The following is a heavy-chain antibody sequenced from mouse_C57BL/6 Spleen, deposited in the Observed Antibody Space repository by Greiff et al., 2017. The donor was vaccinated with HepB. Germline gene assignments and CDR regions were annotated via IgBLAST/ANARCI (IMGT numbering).Heavy chain of an antibody. V-gene: IGHV1-76*01. D-gene: IGHD5-5*01. CDR2: IYPGSGNT. Sequence: QVQLQQSGAELVRPGASVKLSCKASGYTFTDYYINWVKQRPGQGLEWIARIYPGSGNTYYNEKFKGKATLTAEKSSSTAYMQLSSLTSEDSAVYFCARGDYRFAYWGQVTLVTVSA. J-gene: IGHJ3*01. CDR1: GYTFTDYY. CDR3: ARGDYRFAY.